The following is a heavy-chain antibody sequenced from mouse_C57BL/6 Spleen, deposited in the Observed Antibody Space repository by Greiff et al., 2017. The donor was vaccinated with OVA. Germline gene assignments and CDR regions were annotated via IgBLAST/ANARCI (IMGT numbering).Heavy chain of an antibody. J-gene: IGHJ3*01. D-gene: IGHD4-1*01. V-gene: IGHV14-4*01. CDR1: GFNIKDDY. Sequence: VQLQQSGAELVRPGASVKLYCTASGFNIKDDYMHWVKQRPEQGLEWIGWIDPENGDTEYASKFQGKATITADTSSNTAYLQLSSLTSEDTAVYYCTTVTGTGFAYWGQGTLVTVSA. CDR3: TTVTGTGFAY. CDR2: IDPENGDT.